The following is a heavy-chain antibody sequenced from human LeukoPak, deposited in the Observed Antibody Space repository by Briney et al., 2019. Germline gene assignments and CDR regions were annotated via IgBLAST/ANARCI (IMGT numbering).Heavy chain of an antibody. D-gene: IGHD2-8*02. Sequence: SETLSLTCTVSGGSISGYYWSWIRQPPGKGLEWIGYIYYSGSTNYNPSLQSRVTISVDTSKNQFSLKLSSVSAADTAVYYCARLGTGRYWYFDLWGRGTLVTVSS. J-gene: IGHJ2*01. CDR1: GGSISGYY. CDR2: IYYSGST. V-gene: IGHV4-59*01. CDR3: ARLGTGRYWYFDL.